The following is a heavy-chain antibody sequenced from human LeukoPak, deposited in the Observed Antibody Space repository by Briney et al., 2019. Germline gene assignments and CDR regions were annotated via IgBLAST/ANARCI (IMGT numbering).Heavy chain of an antibody. CDR1: RYTFTSYA. CDR2: KSPNSGDT. CDR3: ARGPPNWGYDY. Sequence: GSVKVSCKPSRYTFTSYAFNSGRAATGQRPGWMGWKSPNSGDTGYAQKFKDRVTMTRNTSISTAYMERSSLRSDDTAVYYCARGPPNWGYDYWGPRTLVTVSS. D-gene: IGHD7-27*01. J-gene: IGHJ4*02. V-gene: IGHV1-8*01.